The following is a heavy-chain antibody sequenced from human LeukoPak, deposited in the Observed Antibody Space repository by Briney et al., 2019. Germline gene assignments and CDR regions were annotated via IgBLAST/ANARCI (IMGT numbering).Heavy chain of an antibody. D-gene: IGHD6-19*01. CDR3: AKDSRIAVAGTFDS. CDR1: GFTFSSYA. J-gene: IGHJ4*02. V-gene: IGHV3-23*01. CDR2: ISGGGGRT. Sequence: PGGSLRLSCPASGFTFSSYAMSWVRQAAGKGMEWVSSISGGGGRTYYADSVKGRFTISRDNSKNTLYLQMNSLRAEDTAVYYCAKDSRIAVAGTFDSWGQGTLVTVSS.